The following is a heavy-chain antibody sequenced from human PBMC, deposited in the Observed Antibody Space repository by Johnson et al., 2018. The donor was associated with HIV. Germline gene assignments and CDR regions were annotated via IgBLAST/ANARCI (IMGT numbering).Heavy chain of an antibody. V-gene: IGHV3-30-3*01. CDR2: ISYDGSNK. CDR1: GFTFSSYA. Sequence: QVQLVESGGGVVQPGRSLRLSCAASGFTFSSYAMHWVRQAPGKGLEWVAVISYDGSNKYYADSVKGRFTISRDNSKNTLFLEMNSLRAEDTAVYYCARRGNWNYLKSAFDIWGQGTMGTVAS. J-gene: IGHJ3*02. D-gene: IGHD1-7*01. CDR3: ARRGNWNYLKSAFDI.